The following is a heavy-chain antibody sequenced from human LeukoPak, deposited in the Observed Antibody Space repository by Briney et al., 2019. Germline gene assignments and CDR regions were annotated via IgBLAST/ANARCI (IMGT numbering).Heavy chain of an antibody. Sequence: GRSLRLSCAASGFTFSSYGMHWVRQAPGKGLEWVAVIWYDGSNKYYADSVKGRFTISRDNSKNTLYLQMNSLRAEDTAVYYCARDSSGWYASFDYWGQGTLVTVSS. CDR3: ARDSSGWYASFDY. CDR1: GFTFSSYG. J-gene: IGHJ4*02. V-gene: IGHV3-33*01. CDR2: IWYDGSNK. D-gene: IGHD6-19*01.